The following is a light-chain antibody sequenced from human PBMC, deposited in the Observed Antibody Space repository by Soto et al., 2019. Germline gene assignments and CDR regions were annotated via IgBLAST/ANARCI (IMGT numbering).Light chain of an antibody. V-gene: IGKV1-39*01. Sequence: DIQMTQSPSSLSASVGDRVTITCRASQSISRNLNWYQQKPGKAPKLLIYAASSLQSGVPSRFSGSGSGTDFTLTISSLQPEDFATYFCQQSYSTPITFGQGTRLEI. J-gene: IGKJ5*01. CDR3: QQSYSTPIT. CDR2: AAS. CDR1: QSISRN.